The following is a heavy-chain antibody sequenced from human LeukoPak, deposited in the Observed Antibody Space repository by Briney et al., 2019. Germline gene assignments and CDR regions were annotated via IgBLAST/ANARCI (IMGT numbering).Heavy chain of an antibody. Sequence: SETLSLTCTVSGXXXXSXXXXXXXXXXXXXXXXXXXXXIYYSGSTYYNPSLKSRVTISVDTSKNQFSLKLSSVTAADTAVYYCARQKVYAISNDWFDPWGQGTLVTVSS. CDR3: ARQKVYAISNDWFDP. D-gene: IGHD2-8*01. V-gene: IGHV4-39*01. CDR1: GXXXXSXXXX. J-gene: IGHJ5*02. CDR2: IYYSGST.